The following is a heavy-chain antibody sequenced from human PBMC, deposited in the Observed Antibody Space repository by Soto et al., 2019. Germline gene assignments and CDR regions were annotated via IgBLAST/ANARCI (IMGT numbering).Heavy chain of an antibody. CDR1: GFTFSTYA. V-gene: IGHV3-23*01. J-gene: IGHJ3*01. D-gene: IGHD4-17*01. Sequence: PGGSLRLSCAASGFTFSTYAMSWVRQAPGKGLEWVSAISGSGASTFYADSVKGRFTISRDNSINTLYLQMKSLRTEDTAVYYCAHPRGYGVFDAYDFWGQGTMVTV. CDR3: AHPRGYGVFDAYDF. CDR2: ISGSGAST.